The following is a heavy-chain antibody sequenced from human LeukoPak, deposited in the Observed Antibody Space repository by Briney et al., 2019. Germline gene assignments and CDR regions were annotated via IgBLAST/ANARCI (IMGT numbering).Heavy chain of an antibody. J-gene: IGHJ3*02. CDR2: IYTSGST. CDR1: GGSISSYY. CDR3: ARSGGQNCYDSSGYCDI. Sequence: PSETLSLTCTVSGGSISSYYWSWIRQPAGKGLEWIGRIYTSGSTNYNPSLKSRVTMSVDTSKNQFSLKLSSVTAADTAVYYCARSGGQNCYDSSGYCDIWGQGTMVTVSS. V-gene: IGHV4-4*07. D-gene: IGHD3-22*01.